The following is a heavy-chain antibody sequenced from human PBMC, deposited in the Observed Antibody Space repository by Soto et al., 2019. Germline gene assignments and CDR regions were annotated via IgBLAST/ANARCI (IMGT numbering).Heavy chain of an antibody. D-gene: IGHD3-22*01. CDR2: ISSNGGST. CDR1: GFTFSSYA. CDR3: ARGGDSSGYYYVNWYFDL. V-gene: IGHV3-64*02. J-gene: IGHJ2*01. Sequence: EVQLVESGEGLVQPGGSLRLSCAASGFTFSSYAMHWVRQAPGKGLEYVSAISSNGGSTYYADSVKGRFTISRDNSKTTLYLQMGSLRAEDMAVYYCARGGDSSGYYYVNWYFDLWGRGTLVTVSS.